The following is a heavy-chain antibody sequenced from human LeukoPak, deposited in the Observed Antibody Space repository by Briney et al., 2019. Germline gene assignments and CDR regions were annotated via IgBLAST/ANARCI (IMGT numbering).Heavy chain of an antibody. J-gene: IGHJ4*02. CDR2: IYHSGST. Sequence: SETLSLTCTVSGYSISSGYYWGWIRQPPGKGLEGIGSIYHSGSTYYNPSLKSRVTISVDTSKNQLSLKLSSVTAADTAEYYCARDGSSSSIDYWGQGTLVTVSS. CDR3: ARDGSSSSIDY. CDR1: GYSISSGYY. V-gene: IGHV4-38-2*02. D-gene: IGHD6-6*01.